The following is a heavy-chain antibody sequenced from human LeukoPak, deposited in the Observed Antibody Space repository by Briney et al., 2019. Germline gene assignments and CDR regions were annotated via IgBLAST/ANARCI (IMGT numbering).Heavy chain of an antibody. J-gene: IGHJ4*02. D-gene: IGHD5-18*01. CDR2: INHSGST. Sequence: SETLSLTCAVYGGSFSGYYWSWIRQPPGKGLEWIGEINHSGSTNYNPSLKSGVTISVDTSKNQFSLKLSSVTAADTAVHYCARVRYSYGYDYWGQGTLVTVSS. CDR3: ARVRYSYGYDY. V-gene: IGHV4-34*01. CDR1: GGSFSGYY.